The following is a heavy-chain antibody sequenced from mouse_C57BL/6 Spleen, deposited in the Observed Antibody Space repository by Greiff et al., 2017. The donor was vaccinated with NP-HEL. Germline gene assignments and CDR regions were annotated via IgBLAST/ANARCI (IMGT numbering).Heavy chain of an antibody. J-gene: IGHJ1*03. Sequence: VQLQQSGAELVRPGTSVKVSCKASGYAFTNYLIEWVKQRPGQGLEWIGVINPGSGGTNYNEKFKGKATLTADKSSSTAYMQLSSLTSEDSAVYFCASQYYGSSYGYFDVWGTGTTVTVSS. CDR3: ASQYYGSSYGYFDV. CDR2: INPGSGGT. V-gene: IGHV1-54*01. CDR1: GYAFTNYL. D-gene: IGHD1-1*01.